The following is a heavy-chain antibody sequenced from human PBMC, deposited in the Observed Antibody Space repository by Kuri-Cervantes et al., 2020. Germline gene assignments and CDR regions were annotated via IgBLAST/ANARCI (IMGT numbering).Heavy chain of an antibody. V-gene: IGHV1-69*06. Sequence: GGSLRLSCKASGGTFSSYAISWVRQAPGQGLEWMGGIIPIFGTANYAQKFQGRVTITADKSTSTAYMELSSLRSEDTAVYYCARALRGYSSSWFDYWGQGTLVTVSS. CDR2: IIPIFGTA. CDR1: GGTFSSYA. J-gene: IGHJ4*02. CDR3: ARALRGYSSSWFDY. D-gene: IGHD6-13*01.